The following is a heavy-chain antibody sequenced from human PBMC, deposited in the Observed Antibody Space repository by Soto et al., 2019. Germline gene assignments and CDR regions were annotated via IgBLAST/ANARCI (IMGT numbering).Heavy chain of an antibody. V-gene: IGHV3-23*01. J-gene: IGHJ4*02. Sequence: EVQLLDSGGGLVQPGGSLRLSCAASGFTFSNYVMNWVRQAPGKGLDWVSAISASGGSTYYADSVKGRFTISRDNSKNTLYLQMSSLRAEDTAVYYCAKGPLGSCYDLDYLGQGTLITVSS. CDR1: GFTFSNYV. CDR3: AKGPLGSCYDLDY. D-gene: IGHD5-12*01. CDR2: ISASGGST.